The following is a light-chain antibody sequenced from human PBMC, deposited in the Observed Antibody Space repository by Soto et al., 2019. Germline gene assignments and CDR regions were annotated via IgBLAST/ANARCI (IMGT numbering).Light chain of an antibody. CDR2: DAS. V-gene: IGKV1-5*01. CDR1: QSINRW. CDR3: QQDYIYPRT. Sequence: DIQMTQSPSTLSASVGDRVTITCRASQSINRWLAWYQQTPGKAPKLIIYDASSLESGVPSRFSGSGSGADFTLIISSLQPVEFATYDCQQDYIYPRTFGQGTKVDIK. J-gene: IGKJ1*01.